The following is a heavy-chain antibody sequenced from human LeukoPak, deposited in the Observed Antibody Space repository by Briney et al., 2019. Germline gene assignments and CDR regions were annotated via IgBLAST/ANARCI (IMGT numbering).Heavy chain of an antibody. Sequence: SETLSLTXTVSGYSISSGYYWGWIRQPPGKRLERIGSIYHSGSTYYNPSLKSRVTISVDTSKNQFSLKLSSVTAADTAVYYCARVFGYDFWSGYSNNWFDPWGQGTLVTVSS. V-gene: IGHV4-38-2*02. CDR3: ARVFGYDFWSGYSNNWFDP. CDR1: GYSISSGYY. D-gene: IGHD3-3*01. J-gene: IGHJ5*02. CDR2: IYHSGST.